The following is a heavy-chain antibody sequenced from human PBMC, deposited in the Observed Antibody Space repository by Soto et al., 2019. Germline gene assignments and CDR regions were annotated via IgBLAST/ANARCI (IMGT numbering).Heavy chain of an antibody. CDR2: INPNSGGT. J-gene: IGHJ6*02. Sequence: VASVKVSCKASGYTFTGYYMHWVRQAPGQGLEWMGWINPNSGGTNYAQKFQGWVTMTRDTSISTAYMELSRLRSDDTAVYYCARALSPVTIFGVVISSYYGMDVWGQGTTVTVSS. CDR1: GYTFTGYY. D-gene: IGHD3-3*01. CDR3: ARALSPVTIFGVVISSYYGMDV. V-gene: IGHV1-2*04.